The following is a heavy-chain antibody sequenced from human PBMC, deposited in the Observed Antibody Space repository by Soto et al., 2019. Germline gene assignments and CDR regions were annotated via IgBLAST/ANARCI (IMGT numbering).Heavy chain of an antibody. CDR1: GFTFSSYA. J-gene: IGHJ6*02. D-gene: IGHD6-6*01. Sequence: LRLSCAASGFTFSSYAMHWVRQAPGKGLEWVAVISYDGSNKYYADSVKGRFTISRDNSKNTLYLQMNSPRAEDTAVYYCARDDSVALAARPDYYYGMDVWGQGTTVTVSS. V-gene: IGHV3-30-3*01. CDR2: ISYDGSNK. CDR3: ARDDSVALAARPDYYYGMDV.